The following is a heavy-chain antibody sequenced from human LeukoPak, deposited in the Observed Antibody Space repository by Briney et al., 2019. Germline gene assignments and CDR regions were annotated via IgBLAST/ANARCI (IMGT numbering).Heavy chain of an antibody. D-gene: IGHD1-1*01. J-gene: IGHJ4*02. Sequence: SPTLSLTSALSGDSVSINRVAWGSVRQSPTGGLEWLGRTYYRFKWNHDGVCVRGRLTIYADPSKNDFPLHINSVTPEATAVYYYAMDNWGDLSLDNWGQGTMVTVSS. CDR1: GDSVSINRVA. CDR2: TYYRFKWN. CDR3: AMDNWGDLSLDN. V-gene: IGHV6-1*01.